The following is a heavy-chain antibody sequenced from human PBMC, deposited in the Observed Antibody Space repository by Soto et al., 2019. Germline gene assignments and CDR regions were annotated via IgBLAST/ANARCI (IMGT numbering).Heavy chain of an antibody. Sequence: SGPTLVNPTQTLTLTCTFSGFSFSTTGVGVGWIRQPPGKALEWLALIYWDDDERYSPSLKSRLTITKDTSKNQVVLTMTNMDPVDTATYYCAHRQAQGIGLAGTFDSWGQGTLVTVSS. CDR3: AHRQAQGIGLAGTFDS. V-gene: IGHV2-5*02. CDR2: IYWDDDE. J-gene: IGHJ4*02. D-gene: IGHD6-19*01. CDR1: GFSFSTTGVG.